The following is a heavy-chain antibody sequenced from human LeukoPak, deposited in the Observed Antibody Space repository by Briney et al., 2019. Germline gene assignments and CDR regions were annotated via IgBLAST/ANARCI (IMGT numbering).Heavy chain of an antibody. CDR1: GGSISSYY. CDR3: ARAQSGIAAAGTRYYYYYYMDV. Sequence: SETLSLTCTVSGGSISSYYWSWIRQPPGKGLEWIGYIYYSGSTNYNPSLKSRVTISVDTSKNQFSLKLSSVTAADTAVYYCARAQSGIAAAGTRYYYYYYMDVWGKGTTVTVSS. J-gene: IGHJ6*03. CDR2: IYYSGST. D-gene: IGHD6-13*01. V-gene: IGHV4-59*01.